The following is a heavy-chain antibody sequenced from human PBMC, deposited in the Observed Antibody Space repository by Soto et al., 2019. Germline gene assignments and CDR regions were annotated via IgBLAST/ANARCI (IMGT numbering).Heavy chain of an antibody. D-gene: IGHD6-13*01. V-gene: IGHV3-21*01. Sequence: PGGSLRLSCAASGFTFSSYSMNWVRQAPGKGLEWVSSISSSSSYIYYADSVKGRFTISRDNAKNSLYLQMNSLRAEDTAVYYCARDDSSSWYLNWFDPWGQGTLVTVSS. CDR2: ISSSSSYI. CDR3: ARDDSSSWYLNWFDP. J-gene: IGHJ5*02. CDR1: GFTFSSYS.